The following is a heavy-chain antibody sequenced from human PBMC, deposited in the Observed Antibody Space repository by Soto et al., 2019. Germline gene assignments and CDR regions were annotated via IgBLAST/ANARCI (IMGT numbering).Heavy chain of an antibody. CDR2: ISGSGGST. Sequence: EVQLLESGGGLVQPGGSLRLSCAPSGFTFSTHAMSWVRQAPGKGLEWVSGISGSGGSTYYADSVKGRFTISRDNSKNTLFLQMNSLRAEDTAVYYCAKDRERWLQLAEGFFDYWGQGTLVTVSS. CDR1: GFTFSTHA. CDR3: AKDRERWLQLAEGFFDY. J-gene: IGHJ4*02. V-gene: IGHV3-23*01. D-gene: IGHD5-12*01.